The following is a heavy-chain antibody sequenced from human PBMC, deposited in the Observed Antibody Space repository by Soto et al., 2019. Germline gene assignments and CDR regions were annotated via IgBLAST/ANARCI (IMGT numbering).Heavy chain of an antibody. J-gene: IGHJ5*02. Sequence: SETLSLTCAVYGGFLSESYWTWIRQPPGKGLEWIGEINHVGGTNYNPSLKSRVTMSVDTPQNQFSLRLISVTAADTAMYFCVRIRYQLPSSVLWLDPWGQGTPVTVSS. D-gene: IGHD3-16*01. CDR1: GGFLSESY. V-gene: IGHV4-34*01. CDR2: INHVGGT. CDR3: VRIRYQLPSSVLWLDP.